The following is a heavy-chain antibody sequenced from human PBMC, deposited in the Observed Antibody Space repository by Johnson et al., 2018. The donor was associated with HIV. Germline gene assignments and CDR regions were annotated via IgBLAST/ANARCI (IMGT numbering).Heavy chain of an antibody. Sequence: QVQLVESGGGVVQPGTSLRLSCEASGLTLSAYGLHWVRQAPGKGLEWVAVIWPAGNNRYYADSVKGRFTVSRDNSKNTLYLQMNNLRAEDTAVYYCARVLVVEVAATRGDAFDIWGQGTMVTVSS. J-gene: IGHJ3*02. D-gene: IGHD2-15*01. V-gene: IGHV3-33*01. CDR2: IWPAGNNR. CDR1: GLTLSAYG. CDR3: ARVLVVEVAATRGDAFDI.